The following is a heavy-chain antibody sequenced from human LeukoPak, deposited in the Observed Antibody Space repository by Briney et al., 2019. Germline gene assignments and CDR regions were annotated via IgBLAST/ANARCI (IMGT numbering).Heavy chain of an antibody. J-gene: IGHJ4*02. CDR2: IRYDGSNK. V-gene: IGHV3-30*02. D-gene: IGHD1-26*01. CDR1: GFTFSSYG. Sequence: GGSLRLSCAASGFTFSSYGMHWVRQAPGKGLEWVAFIRYDGSNKYYADSVKARFTISRDNSKNTLYLQMNSLRAEDTAVYYCTTESRSYEDWFDYWGQGTLVTVSS. CDR3: TTESRSYEDWFDY.